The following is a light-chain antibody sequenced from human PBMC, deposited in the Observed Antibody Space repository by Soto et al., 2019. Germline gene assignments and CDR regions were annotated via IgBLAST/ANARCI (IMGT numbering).Light chain of an antibody. Sequence: QSVLTQPPSASGTPGQRVTISCSGSTSNIASNAINWFQQLPGTAPKLLIYSDNHRPSGVPDQFSGSKSGTSASLAISGLQSEDEADYYCATWADSLKTYVFGTGTKVTVL. J-gene: IGLJ1*01. V-gene: IGLV1-44*01. CDR1: TSNIASNA. CDR3: ATWADSLKTYV. CDR2: SDN.